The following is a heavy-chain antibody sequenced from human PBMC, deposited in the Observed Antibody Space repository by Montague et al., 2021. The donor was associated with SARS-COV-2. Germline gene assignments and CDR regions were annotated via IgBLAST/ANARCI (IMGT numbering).Heavy chain of an antibody. J-gene: IGHJ6*03. Sequence: SETLSLTCAVSGGSFSRYYWSRIRQPPGKGLEWIGEISHSGNTKYNPSLQSRVSISLDTSRNQFSLKVSSVTAADTAIYYCARLGDVIVPSPILWLVPYYYFYDMDVWGKGTTVTVSS. D-gene: IGHD2-21*01. CDR2: ISHSGNT. CDR1: GGSFSRYY. CDR3: ARLGDVIVPSPILWLVPYYYFYDMDV. V-gene: IGHV4-34*01.